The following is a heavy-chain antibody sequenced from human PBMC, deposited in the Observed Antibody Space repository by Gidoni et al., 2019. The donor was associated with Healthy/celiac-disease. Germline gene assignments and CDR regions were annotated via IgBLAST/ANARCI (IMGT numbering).Heavy chain of an antibody. CDR2: IYPGDSDT. J-gene: IGHJ3*02. CDR3: ARRSEDCSSTSCYADAFDI. V-gene: IGHV5-51*03. CDR1: GYSFNSYW. Sequence: EVQLVQSGAEVKKPGESLKISCKGSGYSFNSYWIGWVRQMPGKGLEWMGIIYPGDSDTRYSPSFQGQVTISADKSISTAYLQWSSLKASDTAMYYCARRSEDCSSTSCYADAFDIWGQGTMVTVSS. D-gene: IGHD2-2*01.